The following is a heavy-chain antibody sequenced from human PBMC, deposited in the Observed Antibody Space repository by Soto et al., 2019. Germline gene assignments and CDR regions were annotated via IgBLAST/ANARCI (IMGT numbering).Heavy chain of an antibody. Sequence: EVQLLESGGGLVQPGGSLRLSCAASGFTFSSYAMSWVRQPPGRGLEWVSAISGSGGSTYYADSVKGRFTISRDNSKNTLYLQMNSLRAEDTAIYYCAKWGIYYDSSGYYFDYWGQGTLVTVSS. D-gene: IGHD3-22*01. V-gene: IGHV3-23*01. J-gene: IGHJ4*01. CDR3: AKWGIYYDSSGYYFDY. CDR1: GFTFSSYA. CDR2: ISGSGGST.